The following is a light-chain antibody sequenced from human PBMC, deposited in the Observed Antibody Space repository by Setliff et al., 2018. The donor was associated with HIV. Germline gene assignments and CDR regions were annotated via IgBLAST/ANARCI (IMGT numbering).Light chain of an antibody. CDR1: SSDVGGYNY. J-gene: IGLJ2*01. Sequence: QSALTQPASVSGSPGQSITISCTGTSSDVGGYNYVSWYQQHPGKAPKLMIYDVSTRPSGVSNRFSGSKSGNTASLTISGLQAEDEADYYCCSYTGSSTRLFGGGTKVTVL. CDR3: CSYTGSSTRL. CDR2: DVS. V-gene: IGLV2-14*01.